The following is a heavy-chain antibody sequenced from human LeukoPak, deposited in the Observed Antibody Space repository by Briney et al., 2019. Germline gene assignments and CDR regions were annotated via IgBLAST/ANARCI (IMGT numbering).Heavy chain of an antibody. Sequence: SETLSLTCTVSGGSISGSYWSWIRQPPGKGLEWIGYIYYSGNTNHNPSLKSRVTISVDTSKNQFSLKLSSVTAADTAVYYCARGWYDWGLNHWGQGTLVTVSS. CDR2: IYYSGNT. CDR1: GGSISGSY. CDR3: ARGWYDWGLNH. J-gene: IGHJ5*02. D-gene: IGHD3-16*01. V-gene: IGHV4-59*01.